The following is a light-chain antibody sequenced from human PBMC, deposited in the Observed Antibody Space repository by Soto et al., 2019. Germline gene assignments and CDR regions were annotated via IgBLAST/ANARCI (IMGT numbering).Light chain of an antibody. V-gene: IGKV3-20*01. CDR3: QQYGSSPLIS. J-gene: IGKJ5*01. CDR2: GAS. CDR1: QTVSITY. Sequence: VLTQSPGTLSLSPGESATLSCRASQTVSITYLTWYQQKPGQAPRLLIFGASKRATGIPDRFSGSGSGRDVTLTISGLEPEDFAVYYCQQYGSSPLISFGQGTRLEIK.